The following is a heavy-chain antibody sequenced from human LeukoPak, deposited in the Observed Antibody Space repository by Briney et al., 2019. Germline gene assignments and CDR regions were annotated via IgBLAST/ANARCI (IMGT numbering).Heavy chain of an antibody. CDR3: ARVKKELSGGSWYDS. D-gene: IGHD2-8*02. CDR2: ISGYNGNT. J-gene: IGHJ5*01. CDR1: GYTYPRYG. Sequence: ASVKVSFMSTGYTYPRYGINGLRQPPGQGLEWMGCISGYNGNTNYAQKLRDRVIMTTDTSTNTAYISLRKQTSNHTPVYLLARVKKELSGGSWYDSWGEGGMVIVSS. V-gene: IGHV1-18*01.